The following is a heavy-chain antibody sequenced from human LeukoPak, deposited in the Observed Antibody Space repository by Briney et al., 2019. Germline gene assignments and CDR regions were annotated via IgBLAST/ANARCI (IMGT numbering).Heavy chain of an antibody. CDR2: ISSSGRTI. CDR1: GLSLKDYE. CDR3: AELGITMIGGV. J-gene: IGHJ6*04. V-gene: IGHV3-48*03. Sequence: PGGSLRLSCAASGLSLKDYEMTWVRQAPGKGLEWVSYISSSGRTIYYADSVKGRFTISRDNAKNSLYLQMNSLRAEDTAVYYCAELGITMIGGVWGKGTTVTISS. D-gene: IGHD3-10*02.